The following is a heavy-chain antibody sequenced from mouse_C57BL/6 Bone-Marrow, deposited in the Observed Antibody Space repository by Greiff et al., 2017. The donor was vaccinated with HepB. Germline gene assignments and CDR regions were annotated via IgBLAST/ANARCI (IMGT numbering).Heavy chain of an antibody. J-gene: IGHJ4*01. V-gene: IGHV5-6*01. Sequence: EVKVVESGGDLVKPGGSLKLSCAASGFTFSSYGMSWVRQTPDKRLEWVATISSGGSYTYYPDSVKGRFTISRDNAKNTLYLQMSSLKSEDTAMYYCARHEITTVVSMDYWGQGTSVTVSS. CDR3: ARHEITTVVSMDY. CDR2: ISSGGSYT. CDR1: GFTFSSYG. D-gene: IGHD1-1*01.